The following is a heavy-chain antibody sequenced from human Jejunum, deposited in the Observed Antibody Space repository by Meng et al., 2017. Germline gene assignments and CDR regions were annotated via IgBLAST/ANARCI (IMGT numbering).Heavy chain of an antibody. CDR3: AGGGLVRSTRGYFDY. J-gene: IGHJ4*02. D-gene: IGHD1-26*01. V-gene: IGHV6-1*01. Sequence: QIQLQQAGPGLVTPSQTLSLTSSIFGDRVSSNSAGWNWIRQSPSRGLEWLGRTYYRSKWYIDYAVSVKSRITINPDTSKNQFSLHLNSVTPEDTAVYYCAGGGLVRSTRGYFDYWGQGTLVTVSS. CDR1: GDRVSSNSAG. CDR2: TYYRSKWYI.